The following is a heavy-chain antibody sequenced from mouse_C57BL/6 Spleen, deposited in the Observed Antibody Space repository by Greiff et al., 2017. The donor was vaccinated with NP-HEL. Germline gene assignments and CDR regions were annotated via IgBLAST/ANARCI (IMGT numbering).Heavy chain of an antibody. J-gene: IGHJ2*01. Sequence: QVQLKQPGAELVKPGASVKMSCKASGYTFTSYWITWVKQRPGQGLEWIGDIYPGSGSTNYNEKFKSKATLTVDTSSSTAYMQLSSLTSEDSAVYYCALYYDYDKGYYFDYWGQGTTLTVSS. CDR2: IYPGSGST. D-gene: IGHD2-4*01. CDR3: ALYYDYDKGYYFDY. CDR1: GYTFTSYW. V-gene: IGHV1-55*01.